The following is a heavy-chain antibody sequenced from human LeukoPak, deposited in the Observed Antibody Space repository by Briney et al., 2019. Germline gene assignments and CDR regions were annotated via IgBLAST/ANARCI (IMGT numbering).Heavy chain of an antibody. CDR2: IGTYGGDT. CDR1: TSR. D-gene: IGHD2-8*01. V-gene: IGHV1-18*01. Sequence: VASVKVSCKATSRISWVRQAPGQGLEWMGWIGTYGGDTYYAQKFQGRITVTTDTSTSTAYMELSSLRSEDTAVYYCARVLGYCTNGVCYTTAEGWFDPWGQGTLVTVSS. CDR3: ARVLGYCTNGVCYTTAEGWFDP. J-gene: IGHJ5*02.